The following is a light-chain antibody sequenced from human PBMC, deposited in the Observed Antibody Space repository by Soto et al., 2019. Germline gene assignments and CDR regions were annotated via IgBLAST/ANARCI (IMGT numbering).Light chain of an antibody. CDR1: SSNIGAGYE. V-gene: IGLV1-40*01. J-gene: IGLJ1*01. CDR3: QSYDSSLSGYV. Sequence: QSVLTQPPSVSAAPGQRVTISCTGSSSNIGAGYEAHWYQQVPGTAPKLLIYENNNRPSGVPDRFSGPKSGTSASLAITGLQAEDEAEYYCQSYDSSLSGYVFGTGTKLTVL. CDR2: ENN.